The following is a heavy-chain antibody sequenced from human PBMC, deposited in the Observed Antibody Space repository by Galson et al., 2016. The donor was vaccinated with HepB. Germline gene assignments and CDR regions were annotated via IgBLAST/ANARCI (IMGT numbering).Heavy chain of an antibody. Sequence: QSGAEVKKPGESLRISCQGSGYSFPTYWISWVRQMPGKGLEWMGRIDPRDSYSSYSPSFQGHVTISADKSTSTVYLHWSSLKASDSALYFCARPIRGDYGMDFRGQGTTVTVSS. CDR3: ARPIRGDYGMDF. D-gene: IGHD3-3*02. CDR1: GYSFPTYW. V-gene: IGHV5-10-1*01. J-gene: IGHJ6*02. CDR2: IDPRDSYS.